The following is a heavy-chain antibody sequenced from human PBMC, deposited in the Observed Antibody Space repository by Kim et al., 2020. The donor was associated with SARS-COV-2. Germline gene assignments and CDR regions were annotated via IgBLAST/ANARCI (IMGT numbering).Heavy chain of an antibody. Sequence: ASVKVSCKASGYTFTSYAMNWVRQAPGQGLEWMGWINTNTGNPTYAQGFTGRFVFSLDTSVSTAYLQISSLKAEDTAVYYCARGYSSSWRITNNNFDYWGQGTLVTVSS. CDR1: GYTFTSYA. J-gene: IGHJ4*02. CDR2: INTNTGNP. V-gene: IGHV7-4-1*02. CDR3: ARGYSSSWRITNNNFDY. D-gene: IGHD6-13*01.